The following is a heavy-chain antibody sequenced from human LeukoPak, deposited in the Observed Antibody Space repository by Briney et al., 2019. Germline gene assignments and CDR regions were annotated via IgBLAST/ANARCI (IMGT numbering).Heavy chain of an antibody. CDR1: GGSISSSGYY. V-gene: IGHV4-39*01. J-gene: IGHJ5*02. CDR3: ARHDYGAKWFDP. CDR2: VYYSGST. Sequence: PSETLSLTCTVSGGSISSSGYYWGWIRQPPGKGLEWLGNVYYSGSTYYNPSLKSRVTISVDTSKNQFSLKLSSVTAADTAVYYCARHDYGAKWFDPWGQGTLVTVSS. D-gene: IGHD4-17*01.